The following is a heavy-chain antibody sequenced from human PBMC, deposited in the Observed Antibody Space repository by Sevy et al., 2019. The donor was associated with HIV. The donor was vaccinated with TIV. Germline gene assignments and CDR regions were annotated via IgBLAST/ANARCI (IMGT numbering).Heavy chain of an antibody. CDR3: ARGNHCSSTSCYVPGYYGMDV. D-gene: IGHD2-2*01. J-gene: IGHJ6*02. Sequence: SETLSLTCAVYGGSFSGYYWSWIRQPPGKGLEWIGEINHSGSTNYNPSLKSRVTISVDTSKNQFSLKLSSLTAADTAVYYCARGNHCSSTSCYVPGYYGMDVWGQGTTVTVSS. V-gene: IGHV4-34*01. CDR1: GGSFSGYY. CDR2: INHSGST.